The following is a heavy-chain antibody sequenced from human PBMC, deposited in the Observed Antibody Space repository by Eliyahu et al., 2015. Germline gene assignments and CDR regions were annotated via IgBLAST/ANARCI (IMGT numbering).Heavy chain of an antibody. CDR3: ARLNMIYAPVMAFDP. D-gene: IGHD3/OR15-3a*01. Sequence: EVQLVQSGAEVKKPGESLXIXCKGSXXSFTSYWISWXRQMPGKGLEWMGRIDPSDSYTNYSPSFQGHVTISADKSISTAYLQWSSLKASDTAMYYCARLNMIYAPVMAFDPWGQGTLVTVSS. J-gene: IGHJ5*02. CDR2: IDPSDSYT. CDR1: XXSFTSYW. V-gene: IGHV5-10-1*03.